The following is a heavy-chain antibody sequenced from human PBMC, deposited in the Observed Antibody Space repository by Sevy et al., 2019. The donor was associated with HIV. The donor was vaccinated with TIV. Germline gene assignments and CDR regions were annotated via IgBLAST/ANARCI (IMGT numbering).Heavy chain of an antibody. CDR1: GFAFSDYY. CDR2: ISGLTNYI. Sequence: GGSLRLSCAASGFAFSDYYMNWIRQAPGKGLEWVSCISGLTNYINYADSMKGRFTISRDNAKNSVYLQMNSLRAEDTAVYYCARRSSGWDYFDYWGQGTPVTVSS. J-gene: IGHJ4*02. D-gene: IGHD6-19*01. V-gene: IGHV3-11*06. CDR3: ARRSSGWDYFDY.